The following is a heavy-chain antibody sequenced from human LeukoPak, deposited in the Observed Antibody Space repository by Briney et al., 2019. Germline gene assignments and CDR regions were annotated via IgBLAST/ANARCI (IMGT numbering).Heavy chain of an antibody. CDR3: ARDRYSAAAAPRGRFDY. CDR1: GYTFTSYG. Sequence: ASVNVSCKASGYTFTSYGISWVRQAPGQGLEWMGWISAYNGNTNYAQKLQGRVTMTTDTSTSTAYMELRSLRSDDTAVYYCARDRYSAAAAPRGRFDYWGQGTLVTVSS. CDR2: ISAYNGNT. V-gene: IGHV1-18*01. D-gene: IGHD6-13*01. J-gene: IGHJ4*02.